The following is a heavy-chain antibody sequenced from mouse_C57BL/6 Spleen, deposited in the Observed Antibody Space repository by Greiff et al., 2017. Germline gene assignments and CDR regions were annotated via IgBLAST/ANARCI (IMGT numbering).Heavy chain of an antibody. Sequence: EVQLQQSGPELVKPGASVKIPCKASGYTFTDYNMDWVKQSHGKSLEWIGDINPKNGGTNYNQKFKGKATLTVDKSSSTAYMELRSLTSEDTAVYYCATSNWDVRFAYWGQGTLVTVSA. CDR3: ATSNWDVRFAY. CDR2: INPKNGGT. J-gene: IGHJ3*01. V-gene: IGHV1-18*01. D-gene: IGHD4-1*01. CDR1: GYTFTDYN.